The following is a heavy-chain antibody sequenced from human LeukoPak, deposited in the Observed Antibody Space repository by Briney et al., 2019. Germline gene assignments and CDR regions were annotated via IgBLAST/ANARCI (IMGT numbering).Heavy chain of an antibody. CDR2: IFYSGSS. Sequence: SETLSLTCTVSGDSLNSYYWSCIRQPPGGGLQWIGYIFYSGSSNYNASLRSRVAISVDTSKNQFSLKLTSVTAADTAVYYCAGRAARFFDYWGQGILVTVSS. D-gene: IGHD6-25*01. CDR1: GDSLNSYY. V-gene: IGHV4-59*01. CDR3: AGRAARFFDY. J-gene: IGHJ4*02.